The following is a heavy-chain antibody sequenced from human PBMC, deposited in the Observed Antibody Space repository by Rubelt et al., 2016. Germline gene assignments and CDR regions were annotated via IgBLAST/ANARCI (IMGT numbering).Heavy chain of an antibody. D-gene: IGHD4-17*01. CDR1: GGSISSYY. J-gene: IGHJ6*02. V-gene: IGHV4-59*01. CDR3: ARAQDYGDTYYYGMDV. Sequence: QVQLQESGPGLVKPSETLSLTCTVSGGSISSYYWSWIRQPPGKGLEWIGYIYYSGSTNYNPSLKSRGTISVDTSKNQVSLKLSYVTAADTAVYYCARAQDYGDTYYYGMDVWGQGTTVTVSS. CDR2: IYYSGST.